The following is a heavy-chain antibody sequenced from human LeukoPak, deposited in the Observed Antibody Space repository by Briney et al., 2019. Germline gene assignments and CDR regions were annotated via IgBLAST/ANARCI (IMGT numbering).Heavy chain of an antibody. V-gene: IGHV1-18*01. CDR2: ISANSGDR. J-gene: IGHJ4*02. D-gene: IGHD1-14*01. CDR3: ARNLPGRDF. CDR1: GYTFTSHG. Sequence: ASVKVSCKASGYTFTSHGISWVRQAPGQGLEWMGWISANSGDRNYAQKFQGRVTLTTDTSTGTAYMELRSLRSDDTAVYYCARNLPGRDFWGQGTLVTVSS.